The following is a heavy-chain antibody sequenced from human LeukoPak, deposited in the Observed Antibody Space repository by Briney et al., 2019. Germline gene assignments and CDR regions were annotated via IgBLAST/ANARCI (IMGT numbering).Heavy chain of an antibody. D-gene: IGHD4-4*01. CDR1: GFTLSSYG. CDR3: AKTKGRAEYSSDGGYYGLAV. V-gene: IGHV3-74*01. CDR2: INCDGSRT. Sequence: PGGSLRLSCAASGFTLSSYGIHWVRQAPGKGLVWVSRINCDGSRTTYADSVKGRFTVSRDNSKNTLYLQMNSLRTEDTAVYYCAKTKGRAEYSSDGGYYGLAVWGEGTTVTVSS. J-gene: IGHJ6*04.